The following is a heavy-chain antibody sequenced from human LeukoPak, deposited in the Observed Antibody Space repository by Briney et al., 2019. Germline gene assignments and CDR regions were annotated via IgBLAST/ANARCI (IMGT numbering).Heavy chain of an antibody. V-gene: IGHV3-30*03. Sequence: GGSLRLSCAASGFTLSSYGMHWVRQAPGKGLEWVAVISYDGSNKYYADSVKGRFTISRDNSKNTLYLQMNSLRAEDTAVYYCASSQWMLLLPSRDYWGQGTLVTVSS. J-gene: IGHJ4*02. D-gene: IGHD1-26*01. CDR3: ASSQWMLLLPSRDY. CDR1: GFTLSSYG. CDR2: ISYDGSNK.